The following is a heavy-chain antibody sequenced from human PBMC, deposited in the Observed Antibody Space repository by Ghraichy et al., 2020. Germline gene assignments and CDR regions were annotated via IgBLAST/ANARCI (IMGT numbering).Heavy chain of an antibody. D-gene: IGHD3-3*01. Sequence: SVKVSCKASGGTFSSYAISWVRQAPGQGLEWMGRIIPILGIANYAQKFQGRVTITADKSTSTAYMELSSLRSEDTAVYYCARDPHDFWSGRDYYYYYMDVWGKGTTVTVSS. J-gene: IGHJ6*03. CDR3: ARDPHDFWSGRDYYYYYMDV. CDR2: IIPILGIA. V-gene: IGHV1-69*04. CDR1: GGTFSSYA.